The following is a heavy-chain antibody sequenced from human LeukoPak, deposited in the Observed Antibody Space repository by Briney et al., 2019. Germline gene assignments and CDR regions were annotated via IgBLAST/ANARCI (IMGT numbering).Heavy chain of an antibody. V-gene: IGHV3-53*01. D-gene: IGHD3-22*01. CDR1: GFIVTGNY. CDR2: IYSSDNS. Sequence: GRSLRLSCAASGFIVTGNYMSWVRQAPGKGLEWVSVIYSSDNSYYADSVKGRFTISRDKSKNTLYLQMNNLRAEDTAVYYCTSEEYDSPGGYWGQGTLVTVSS. J-gene: IGHJ4*02. CDR3: TSEEYDSPGGY.